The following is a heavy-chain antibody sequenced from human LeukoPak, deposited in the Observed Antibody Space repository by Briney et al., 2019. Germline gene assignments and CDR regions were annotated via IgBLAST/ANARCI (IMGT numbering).Heavy chain of an antibody. CDR1: GGSITFGSYY. Sequence: PSETLSLTCTVSGGSITFGSYYWTWIRQPAGKGLEWIGRIYTSGRTFYNTSLKSRVTISMDTSMNQFSLRLNSVTAADTAVYYCARARVIPASFDDWGQGALVTVSS. CDR3: ARARVIPASFDD. CDR2: IYTSGRT. J-gene: IGHJ4*02. D-gene: IGHD3-16*02. V-gene: IGHV4-61*02.